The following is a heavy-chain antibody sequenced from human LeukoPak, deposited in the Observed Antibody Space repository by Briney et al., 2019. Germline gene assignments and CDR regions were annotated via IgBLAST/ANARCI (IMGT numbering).Heavy chain of an antibody. CDR2: ISGSGGST. J-gene: IGHJ4*02. D-gene: IGHD3-10*01. CDR3: ARGGHYYGSGLDY. CDR1: GFTFSSYA. V-gene: IGHV3-23*01. Sequence: GGSLRLSCAASGFTFSSYAMSWVRQAPGKGLEWVSAISGSGGSTYYADSVKGRFTISRDNSKNTLYLQMNSLRAEDTAVYYCARGGHYYGSGLDYWGQGTLVTVSS.